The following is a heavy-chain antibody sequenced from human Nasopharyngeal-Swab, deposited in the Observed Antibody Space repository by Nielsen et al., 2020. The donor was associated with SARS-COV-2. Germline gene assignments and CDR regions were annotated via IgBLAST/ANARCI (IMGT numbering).Heavy chain of an antibody. D-gene: IGHD6-13*01. Sequence: GSLRLSCAVFGGSLSDYYWTWIRQPPGKGLEWIGETNHSGSSNYNPSLKSRVTISVDTSKNQFSLNLNSVTAADTAVYYCARGAAAADYWGQGTLVTVSS. V-gene: IGHV4-34*01. J-gene: IGHJ4*02. CDR1: GGSLSDYY. CDR3: ARGAAAADY. CDR2: TNHSGSS.